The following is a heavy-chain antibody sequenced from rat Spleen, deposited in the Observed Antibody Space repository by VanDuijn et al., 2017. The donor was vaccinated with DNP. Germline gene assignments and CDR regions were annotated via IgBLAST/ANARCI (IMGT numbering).Heavy chain of an antibody. V-gene: IGHV1-28*01. CDR1: GNTFTSNF. Sequence: QVQLQQSGAELVKPGSSVKISCKASGNTFTSNFMHWIKQQPGNGLEWIGWIYLGDGDTEYNQKFNGKATLTVDKSSSTAYMQLSRLTSEDSAVYFCARQGYNPPYAMDAWGQGTSVTVSS. CDR3: ARQGYNPPYAMDA. D-gene: IGHD1-4*01. J-gene: IGHJ4*01. CDR2: IYLGDGDT.